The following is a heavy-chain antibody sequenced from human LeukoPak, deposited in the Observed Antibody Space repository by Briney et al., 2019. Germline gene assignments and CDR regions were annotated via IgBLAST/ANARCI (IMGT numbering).Heavy chain of an antibody. CDR3: AREGGWPRYFDY. J-gene: IGHJ4*02. CDR1: GGSISSYY. CDR2: IYYSGST. Sequence: SETLSLTCTVSGGSISSYYWNWIRQPPGKGLEWIGYIYYSGSTNYNPSLKSRVTISVDTSKNQFSLKLSSVTAADTAAYYCAREGGWPRYFDYWGQGTLVTVSS. V-gene: IGHV4-59*01. D-gene: IGHD6-19*01.